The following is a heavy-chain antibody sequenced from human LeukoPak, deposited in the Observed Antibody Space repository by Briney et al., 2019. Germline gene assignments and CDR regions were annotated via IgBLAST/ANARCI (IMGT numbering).Heavy chain of an antibody. CDR1: GFTFSSYA. V-gene: IGHV3-23*01. J-gene: IGHJ6*03. D-gene: IGHD6-19*01. CDR3: AKEEKWLDVYYYYYYYMDV. CDR2: ISGSGGST. Sequence: PGGSLRLSCAASGFTFSSYAMSWVRQAPGKGLEWVSAISGSGGSTYYADSVKGRFTISRDNSKNTLYLQMNSLRAEDTAVYYCAKEEKWLDVYYYYYYYMDVWGKGTTVTVSS.